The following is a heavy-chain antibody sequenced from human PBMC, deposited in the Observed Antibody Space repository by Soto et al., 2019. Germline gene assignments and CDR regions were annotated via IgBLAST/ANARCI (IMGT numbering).Heavy chain of an antibody. V-gene: IGHV1-69*06. J-gene: IGHJ4*02. CDR3: ATARQDRITWSHCFDF. CDR2: IIPIFGTS. CDR1: GVSFNNPA. D-gene: IGHD6-6*01. Sequence: KPSCDSSGVSFNNPARWWVRQAHGQGFQWMGGIIPIFGTSNSAQKFQDRLTISADTSTGTAYLELRSLQSEDTAIYYCATARQDRITWSHCFDFWAARPLVTVSS.